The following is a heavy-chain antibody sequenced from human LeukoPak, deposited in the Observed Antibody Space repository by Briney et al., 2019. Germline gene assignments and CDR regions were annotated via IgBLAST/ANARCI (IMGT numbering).Heavy chain of an antibody. V-gene: IGHV1-69*05. CDR1: GGTFSSYA. J-gene: IGHJ4*02. CDR2: IIPIFGTA. Sequence: SVKVSCKASGGTFSSYAISWVRQAPGQGLEWMGRIIPIFGTANYAQKFQGRVTITTDESTSTAYMELSSLRSEDTAVHYCARSGSIAARFDYWGQGTLVTVSS. D-gene: IGHD6-6*01. CDR3: ARSGSIAARFDY.